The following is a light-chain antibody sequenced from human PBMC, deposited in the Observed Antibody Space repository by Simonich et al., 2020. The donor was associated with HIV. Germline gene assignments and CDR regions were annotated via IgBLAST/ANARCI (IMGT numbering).Light chain of an antibody. Sequence: DIQMTQSPSTLSASVGDRVTITCRANQSINNWLAWYQQKAGKAPKLLIYKASSLESGVPPRCSGSGSGTEFPLTINSLQPDDFATYYCHQYNSYFGQGTKLEIK. CDR2: KAS. J-gene: IGKJ2*01. CDR3: HQYNSY. V-gene: IGKV1-5*03. CDR1: QSINNW.